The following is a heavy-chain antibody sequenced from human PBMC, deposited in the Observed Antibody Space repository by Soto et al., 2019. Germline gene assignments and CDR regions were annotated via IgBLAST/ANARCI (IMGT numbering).Heavy chain of an antibody. J-gene: IGHJ6*02. CDR1: GFTFSTYW. Sequence: XVSLRLSFAASGFTFSTYWMSWVRQAPGKGLEWVANIKEDGSEKYYVDSVEGRFTISRDNAKNSLYLQMTSLRAEDTALYYCARGWGYFDSSGFPYLYAMDVWGQGTTVTVSS. CDR3: ARGWGYFDSSGFPYLYAMDV. V-gene: IGHV3-7*01. CDR2: IKEDGSEK. D-gene: IGHD3-22*01.